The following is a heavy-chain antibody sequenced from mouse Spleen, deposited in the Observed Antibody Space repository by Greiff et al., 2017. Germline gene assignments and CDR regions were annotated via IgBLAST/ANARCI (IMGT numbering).Heavy chain of an antibody. CDR2: INPSSGYT. D-gene: IGHD3-3*01. Sequence: QVQLKESGAELARPGASVKMSCKASGYTFTSYTMHWVKQRPGQGLEWIGYINPSSGYTKYNQKFKDKATLTADKSSSTAYMQLSSLTSEDSAVYYCARGGGRQWYFDVWGAGTTVTVSS. CDR1: GYTFTSYT. J-gene: IGHJ1*01. CDR3: ARGGGRQWYFDV. V-gene: IGHV1-4*01.